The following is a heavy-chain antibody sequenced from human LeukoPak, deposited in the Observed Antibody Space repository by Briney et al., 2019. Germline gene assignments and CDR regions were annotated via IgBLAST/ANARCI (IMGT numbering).Heavy chain of an antibody. CDR2: ISWNSGSI. CDR3: AKDIVRYCSGGSCFSSYFDY. Sequence: GGSLRLSCAASGFTFDDYAMHWVRHAPGKGLEWVSGISWNSGSIGYADSVKGRFTISRDNAKNSLYLQMNSLRAEDMALYYCAKDIVRYCSGGSCFSSYFDYWGQGTLVTVSS. V-gene: IGHV3-9*03. CDR1: GFTFDDYA. D-gene: IGHD2-15*01. J-gene: IGHJ4*02.